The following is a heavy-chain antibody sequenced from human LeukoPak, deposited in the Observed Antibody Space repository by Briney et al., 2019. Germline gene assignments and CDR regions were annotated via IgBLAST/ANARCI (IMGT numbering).Heavy chain of an antibody. J-gene: IGHJ4*02. V-gene: IGHV3-7*01. D-gene: IGHD1-26*01. Sequence: GGSLRLSCAASGCTFSTYWMSWVRQAPGKGLDWVANIQQDGSEKYYVDPVKGRFTISRDNAKKSLYLQMNSLRAEDTAVYYCARHSGSHWGFEYWGQGTLVSVSS. CDR3: ARHSGSHWGFEY. CDR1: GCTFSTYW. CDR2: IQQDGSEK.